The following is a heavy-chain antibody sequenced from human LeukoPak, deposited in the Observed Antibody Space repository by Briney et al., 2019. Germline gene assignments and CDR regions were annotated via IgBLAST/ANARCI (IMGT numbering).Heavy chain of an antibody. CDR2: IIPIFGTA. Sequence: GASVKVSCKASGGTFSSYAISWVRQAPGQGLEWMGGIIPIFGTANYAQKFQGRVTITADKSTSTAYMELSSLRSEDTAVYYCATDSGLAAAGRIYYYYYMDVWGKGTTVTVSS. CDR3: ATDSGLAAAGRIYYYYYMDV. CDR1: GGTFSSYA. J-gene: IGHJ6*03. D-gene: IGHD6-13*01. V-gene: IGHV1-69*06.